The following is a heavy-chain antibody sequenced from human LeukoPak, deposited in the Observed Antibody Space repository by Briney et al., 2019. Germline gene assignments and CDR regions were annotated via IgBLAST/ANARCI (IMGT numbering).Heavy chain of an antibody. V-gene: IGHV3-48*01. CDR1: GFTFSSYS. J-gene: IGHJ4*02. CDR3: ASTPHSSGWSSFDY. Sequence: GGSLRLSCAASGFTFSSYSMNWVRQAPGKGLEWVSYISSSSSTIYYADSVKGRFTISRDNAKNTLYLQMNSLRAEDTAVYYCASTPHSSGWSSFDYWGQGTLVTVSS. D-gene: IGHD6-19*01. CDR2: ISSSSSTI.